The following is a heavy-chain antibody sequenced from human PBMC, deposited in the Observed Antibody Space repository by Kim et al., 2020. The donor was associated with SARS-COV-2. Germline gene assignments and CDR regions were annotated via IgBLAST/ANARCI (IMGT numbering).Heavy chain of an antibody. V-gene: IGHV1-2*02. Sequence: ASVKVSCKASGYTFTGYYMHWVRQAPGQGLEWMGWINPNSGGTNYAQKFQGRVTMTRDTSISTAYMELSRLRSDDTAVYYCARGKQLQRAQIDYWGQGTLVTVSS. CDR1: GYTFTGYY. CDR3: ARGKQLQRAQIDY. D-gene: IGHD6-13*01. CDR2: INPNSGGT. J-gene: IGHJ4*02.